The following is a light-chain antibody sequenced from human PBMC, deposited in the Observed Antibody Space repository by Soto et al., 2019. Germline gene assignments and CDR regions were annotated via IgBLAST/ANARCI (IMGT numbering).Light chain of an antibody. CDR1: RSNFGAGYD. V-gene: IGLV1-40*01. CDR3: QSYDNSVSAWV. CDR2: ANI. Sequence: QPVLTQPPSVSGAPGQRVTISCTGSRSNFGAGYDVHWYQQLPGTAPKLLIYANINRPSGVPDRFSGSKSGTSASLTITGLQAEDEADYYCQSYDNSVSAWVFGGGTQLTVL. J-gene: IGLJ7*01.